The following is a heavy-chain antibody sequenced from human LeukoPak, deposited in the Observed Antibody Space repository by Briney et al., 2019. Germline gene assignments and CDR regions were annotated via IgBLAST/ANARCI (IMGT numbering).Heavy chain of an antibody. CDR2: ISAYNGNT. J-gene: IGHJ4*02. Sequence: GSSVKVSCKASGGTFSSYTISWVRQAPGQGLEWMGWISAYNGNTNYAQKLQGRVTMTTDTSTSTAYMELRSLRSDDTAVYYCARGITMIVVVPDYWGQGTLVTVSS. D-gene: IGHD3-22*01. V-gene: IGHV1-18*01. CDR3: ARGITMIVVVPDY. CDR1: GGTFSSYT.